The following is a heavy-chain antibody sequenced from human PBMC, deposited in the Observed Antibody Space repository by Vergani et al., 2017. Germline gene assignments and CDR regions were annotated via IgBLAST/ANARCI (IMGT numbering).Heavy chain of an antibody. V-gene: IGHV1-58*02. CDR1: GFTFTSSA. CDR3: AADRGSVGATGYYYGMDV. J-gene: IGHJ6*02. D-gene: IGHD1-26*01. Sequence: QMQLVQSGAEVKKTGTSVKVSCKASGFTFTSSAMQWVRQARGQRLEWIGWIVVGSGNTNYAQKFQERVTITRDMSTSTAYMELSSLRSEDTAVYYCAADRGSVGATGYYYGMDVWGQGTTVTVSS. CDR2: IVVGSGNT.